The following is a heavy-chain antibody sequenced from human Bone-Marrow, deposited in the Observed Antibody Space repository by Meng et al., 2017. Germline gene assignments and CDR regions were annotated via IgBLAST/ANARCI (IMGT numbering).Heavy chain of an antibody. CDR2: IIPIIGTA. CDR3: ARSHGIFTFGGVEFDAFDI. CDR1: GGTFSSYA. V-gene: IGHV1-69*06. Sequence: SVKVSCKASGGTFSSYAISWVRQAPGQGLEWMGWIIPIIGTANYAQKFQGRVTITADKSTSTAYMELSSLRSEDTAVYYCARSHGIFTFGGVEFDAFDIWDRGTMVTVSS. D-gene: IGHD3-16*01. J-gene: IGHJ3*02.